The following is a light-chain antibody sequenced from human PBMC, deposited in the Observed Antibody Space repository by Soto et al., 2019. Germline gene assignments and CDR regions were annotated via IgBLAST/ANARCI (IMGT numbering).Light chain of an antibody. V-gene: IGKV3-11*01. Sequence: EIVLTQSPATLSLSPGDRSTLSCRASQNVSRFLAWYQRRPGQAPRLLIYDASKRASDIPARFSGSGSGTDFTLTISSLEPEDSAVYYCQQRSNWPPLTFGGGTKVDIK. J-gene: IGKJ4*01. CDR2: DAS. CDR3: QQRSNWPPLT. CDR1: QNVSRF.